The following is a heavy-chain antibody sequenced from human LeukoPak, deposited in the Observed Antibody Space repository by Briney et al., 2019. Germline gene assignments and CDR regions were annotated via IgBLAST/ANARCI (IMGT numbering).Heavy chain of an antibody. D-gene: IGHD3-22*01. CDR3: ASLGGYYDSSGYDPHDAFDI. CDR1: GFTFSSYA. CDR2: ISGSGGST. J-gene: IGHJ3*02. Sequence: GGSLRLSCPASGFTFSSYAMSWVRQAPGKWLEWASAISGSGGSTYYAVSVKGRFTTSRDNSKNPLYLQMNSLRAEDTAVYYCASLGGYYDSSGYDPHDAFDIWGQGTMVTVS. V-gene: IGHV3-23*01.